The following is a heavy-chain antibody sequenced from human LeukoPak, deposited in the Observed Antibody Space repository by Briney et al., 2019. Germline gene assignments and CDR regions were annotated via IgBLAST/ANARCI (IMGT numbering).Heavy chain of an antibody. D-gene: IGHD2/OR15-2a*01. J-gene: IGHJ3*02. CDR1: GFTFSSYA. V-gene: IGHV3-23*01. CDR3: AKSPQNIPKACDI. CDR2: ISASGGNT. Sequence: GGSLSLYCSASGFTFSSYAMNWVRQAPGKGLERVSGISASGGNTDYADSVKGRLTVSRDNYKNTLYLQMSSLRAEDTAVYYCAKSPQNIPKACDIWGRGTIVSVFS.